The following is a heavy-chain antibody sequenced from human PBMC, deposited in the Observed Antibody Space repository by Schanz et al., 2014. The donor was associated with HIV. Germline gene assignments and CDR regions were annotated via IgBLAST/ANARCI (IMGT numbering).Heavy chain of an antibody. CDR1: GFTFDSYG. D-gene: IGHD3-22*01. J-gene: IGHJ4*02. Sequence: QVQLVESGGGVVQPGGSLRLSCAASGFTFDSYGMHWVRQAPGKGLEWVAVISYDGRNKYYADSVKGRFTISRDNSKNTLYLQMTTLRIDDTAVYYCAKPEYDSRGNSQSHFDYWGQGTLVTVSS. V-gene: IGHV3-33*05. CDR3: AKPEYDSRGNSQSHFDY. CDR2: ISYDGRNK.